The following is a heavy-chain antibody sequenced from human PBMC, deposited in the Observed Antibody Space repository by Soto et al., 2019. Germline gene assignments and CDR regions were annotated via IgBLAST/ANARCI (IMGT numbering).Heavy chain of an antibody. Sequence: EVQLVQSGAEVKKPGESLKISCKASGYSFSNYWIGWVRQMPGKGLEWMGIIYPGDSDIRYSPSFQGQVTISADRSISTAYLQWNSLKASDTAMYYCARAGLEGCSSTRCYTSYFYYGMDVWGEGTTVTVSS. CDR1: GYSFSNYW. CDR2: IYPGDSDI. V-gene: IGHV5-51*01. D-gene: IGHD2-2*02. J-gene: IGHJ6*04. CDR3: ARAGLEGCSSTRCYTSYFYYGMDV.